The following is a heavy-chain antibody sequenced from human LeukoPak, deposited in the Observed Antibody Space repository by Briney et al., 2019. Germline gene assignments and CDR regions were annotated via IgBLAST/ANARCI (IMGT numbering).Heavy chain of an antibody. D-gene: IGHD4-23*01. CDR2: MNPRGGST. CDR1: RYIFTTYY. CDR3: ARVDDYGGNSVGY. V-gene: IGHV1-46*01. J-gene: IGHJ4*02. Sequence: GASVKVSCKASRYIFTTYYMHWMRQAPGQGLEWMGTMNPRGGSTNYAQKFQGRVTMIRDPSTSTVYMELSSLRFEDTAVYYCARVDDYGGNSVGYWGQGTLVTVSS.